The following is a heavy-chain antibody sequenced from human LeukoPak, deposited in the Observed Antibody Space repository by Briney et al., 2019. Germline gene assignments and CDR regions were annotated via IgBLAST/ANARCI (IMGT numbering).Heavy chain of an antibody. CDR2: INPNSGGT. CDR3: ARGGYSYGYNGDY. J-gene: IGHJ4*02. V-gene: IGHV1-2*02. CDR1: GYTFTGYY. Sequence: ASVKVSCKASGYTFTGYYMHWVRQAPGQGLEWMGWINPNSGGTNYAQKFQGRVTMTRDTSISTAYMELSRLRSEDTAVYYCARGGYSYGYNGDYWGQGTLVTVSS. D-gene: IGHD5-18*01.